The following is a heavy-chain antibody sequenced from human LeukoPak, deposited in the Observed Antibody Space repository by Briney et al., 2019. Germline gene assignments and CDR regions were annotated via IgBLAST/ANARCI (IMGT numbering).Heavy chain of an antibody. CDR1: GFTVSSNY. D-gene: IGHD2-2*01. CDR3: ARAPGCSSTSCYRYGYYGMDV. J-gene: IGHJ6*02. V-gene: IGHV3-53*01. Sequence: PGGSLRLSCAASGFTVSSNYMSWVRQAPGKGLEWVSVIYSGGSTYYADSVKGRFTISRDNSKNTLYLQMNSLRAEDTAAYYCARAPGCSSTSCYRYGYYGMDVWGQGTTVTVSS. CDR2: IYSGGST.